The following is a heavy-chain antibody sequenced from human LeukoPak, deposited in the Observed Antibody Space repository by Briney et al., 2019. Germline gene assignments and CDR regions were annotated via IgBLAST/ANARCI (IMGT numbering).Heavy chain of an antibody. CDR1: GGSISSSSYY. D-gene: IGHD6-6*01. CDR2: IYYSGST. V-gene: IGHV4-39*02. J-gene: IGHJ3*02. CDR3: ARDGASIAATTTSAFDI. Sequence: SETLSLTRTVSGGSISSSSYYWGWIRQPPGKGLEWIGSIYYSGSTYYNSSLKSRVTISVDTSKNQFSLKLSSVTAADTAVYYCARDGASIAATTTSAFDIWGQGTMVTVSS.